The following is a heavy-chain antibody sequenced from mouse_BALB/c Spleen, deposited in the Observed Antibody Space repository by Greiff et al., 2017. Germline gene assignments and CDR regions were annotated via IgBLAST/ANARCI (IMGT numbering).Heavy chain of an antibody. CDR2: IYPGSGST. V-gene: IGHV1-55*01. CDR3: AKLGGYFDY. CDR1: GYNFTSYW. J-gene: IGHJ2*01. D-gene: IGHD4-1*01. Sequence: QVQLKEPGAELVKPGTSVKLSCKASGYNFTSYWINWVKLRPGQGLEWIGDIYPGSGSTNYNEKFKSKATLTVDTSSSTAYMQLSSLASEDSALYYCAKLGGYFDYWGQGTTLTVSS.